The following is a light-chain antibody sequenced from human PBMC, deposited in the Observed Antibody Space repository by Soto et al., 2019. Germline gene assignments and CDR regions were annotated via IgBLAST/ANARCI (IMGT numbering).Light chain of an antibody. CDR3: QSYDSTLSARYV. J-gene: IGLJ1*01. CDR1: STNIGAGYG. V-gene: IGLV1-40*01. Sequence: QSVLTQTPSVPGAPGQRVSISCTGRSTNIGAGYGVHWYKQRQETAPKLLIVGNTIRPSGVPDRFYASTSCTSASLAITGLQAEDEGDYYCQSYDSTLSARYVFGTGTKVTVL. CDR2: GNT.